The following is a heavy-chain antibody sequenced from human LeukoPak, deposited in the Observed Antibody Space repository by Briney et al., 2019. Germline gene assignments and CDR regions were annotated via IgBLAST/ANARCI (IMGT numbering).Heavy chain of an antibody. J-gene: IGHJ4*02. V-gene: IGHV3-30*02. CDR2: IRYDGSNK. D-gene: IGHD1-26*01. Sequence: GGSLRLSCAASGFTFSSYGMHWVRQAPGKGLEWVAFIRYDGSNKYYADSVKGRFTISRDNSKNTLYLQMNSLRAEDTAVYYCASRESIKLGGGSDYWGQGTLVTVSS. CDR3: ASRESIKLGGGSDY. CDR1: GFTFSSYG.